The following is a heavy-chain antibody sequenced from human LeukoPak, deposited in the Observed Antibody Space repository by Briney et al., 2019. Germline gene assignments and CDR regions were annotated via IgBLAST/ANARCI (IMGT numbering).Heavy chain of an antibody. CDR2: IYYSGST. V-gene: IGHV4-31*03. CDR1: GGSISSGGYY. J-gene: IGHJ3*02. CDR3: ASGSTSFDADDAFDI. D-gene: IGHD2-2*01. Sequence: SETLSLTCTVSGGSISSGGYYWSWIRQHPEKGLEWIGYIYYSGSTYYNPSLKSRVTISVDTSKSQSSLKLSSVTAADTAVYYCASGSTSFDADDAFDIWGQGTMVTVSS.